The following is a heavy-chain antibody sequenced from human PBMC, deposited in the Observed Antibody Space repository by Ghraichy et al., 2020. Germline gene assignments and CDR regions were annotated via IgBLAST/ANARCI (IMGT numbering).Heavy chain of an antibody. CDR2: IYSGVST. CDR3: AWIPRF. D-gene: IGHD2-2*03. CDR1: GFTVSNNY. V-gene: IGHV3-53*01. Sequence: GGSLRLSCAASGFTVSNNYMSWVRQAPGRGLEWVSLIYSGVSTYYADSVKGRFTISRDNSKNTLYLQRNSLRAEETAVYYCAWIPRFWGQGTRVTVSS. J-gene: IGHJ4*02.